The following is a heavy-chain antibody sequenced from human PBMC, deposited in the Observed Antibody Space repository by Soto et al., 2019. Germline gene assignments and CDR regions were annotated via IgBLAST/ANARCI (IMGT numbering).Heavy chain of an antibody. V-gene: IGHV3-23*01. J-gene: IGHJ4*02. CDR2: ISGSGGST. CDR1: GFSFSSYA. CDR3: AKGRPPVY. Sequence: GTLRVFSEASGFSFSSYAMSWVRQAPGKGLEWVSAISGSGGSTYYADSVKGRFTISRDNSKNTLYLQMNSLRAEDTAVYYCAKGRPPVYWGQGTLVTVSS.